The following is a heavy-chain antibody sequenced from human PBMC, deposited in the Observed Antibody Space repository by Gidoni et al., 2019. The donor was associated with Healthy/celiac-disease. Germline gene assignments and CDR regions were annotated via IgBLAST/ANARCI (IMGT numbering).Heavy chain of an antibody. CDR1: GYTFTSYA. Sequence: QVQLVQSGAEVKKPGASVKVSCKASGYTFTSYAMHWVRQAPGQRLEWMGWINAGNGNTKYSQKFQGRVTITRDTSASTAYMELSSLRSEDTAVYYCASSNIVVGGENWFDPWGQGTLVTVSS. CDR3: ASSNIVVGGENWFDP. V-gene: IGHV1-3*01. CDR2: INAGNGNT. D-gene: IGHD2-2*01. J-gene: IGHJ5*02.